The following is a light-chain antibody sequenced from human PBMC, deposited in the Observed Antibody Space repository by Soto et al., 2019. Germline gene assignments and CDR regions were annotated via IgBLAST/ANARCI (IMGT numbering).Light chain of an antibody. J-gene: IGKJ1*01. CDR3: QQYNSYRGT. CDR2: DAS. V-gene: IGKV1-5*01. CDR1: QSISSW. Sequence: DIQMTPSPSTLSASVVDRVTITCRASQSISSWLAWYQQKPGKAPKLLIYDASSLESGVPSRFSGSGSGTEFTLTISSLQPDDFATYYCQQYNSYRGTFGQGTKVDIK.